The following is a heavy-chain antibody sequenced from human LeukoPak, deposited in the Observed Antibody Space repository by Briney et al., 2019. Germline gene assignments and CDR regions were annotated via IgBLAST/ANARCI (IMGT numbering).Heavy chain of an antibody. CDR2: INSDGSIV. CDR3: SRGRNWDDGDY. D-gene: IGHD1-1*01. V-gene: IGHV3-74*01. Sequence: PGGFLRFSCGASGFTFNSFWMYWVRQAPGKGLVWVSHINSDGSIVNYGDSVKGRFTISRDNAKNTLYLQMNSLRADDTALYFCSRGRNWDDGDYWGQGTLVTVSS. CDR1: GFTFNSFW. J-gene: IGHJ4*02.